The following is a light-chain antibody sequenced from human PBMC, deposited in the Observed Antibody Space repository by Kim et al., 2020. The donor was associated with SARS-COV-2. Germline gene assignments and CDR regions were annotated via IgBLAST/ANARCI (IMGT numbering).Light chain of an antibody. CDR2: DVS. CDR1: SSDVGGYKY. Sequence: QSALTQPASVSGSPGQSITISCTGTSSDVGGYKYVSWYQQHPAKAPKLMIYDVSNRPSGVSNRFSGSKSGNTASLTISGLQAEDEADYYCSSYTSNSPVVFGGGTQLTVL. J-gene: IGLJ2*01. CDR3: SSYTSNSPVV. V-gene: IGLV2-14*03.